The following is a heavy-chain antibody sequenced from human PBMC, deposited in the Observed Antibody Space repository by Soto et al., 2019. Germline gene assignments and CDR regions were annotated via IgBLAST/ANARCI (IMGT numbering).Heavy chain of an antibody. CDR2: IYWDDVK. D-gene: IGHD6-19*01. J-gene: IGHJ4*02. V-gene: IGHV2-5*02. CDR3: VRRGGTSGNSFDY. CDR1: GFSLSTNGVG. Sequence: QITLKESGPTLVKPTQTLTLTCTFSGFSLSTNGVGVGWIRQPPGKALEWLALIYWDDVKRYSPSLETRLTITKDTSKNQVVLTMNHMDPGDTATYYCVRRGGTSGNSFDYWGQGALVTVSS.